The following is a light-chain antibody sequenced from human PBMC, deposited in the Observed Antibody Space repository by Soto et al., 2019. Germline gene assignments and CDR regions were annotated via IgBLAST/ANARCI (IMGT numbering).Light chain of an antibody. Sequence: EIILTQSPDTLSLSPGERATLSCRASQTVSSSYLAWYQQKPGQAPRLLIYGASSRATGIPDRFSGSGSGTDFTLTISRLEPEDFAVYYCQQYGSSSITFGQGTRLEI. J-gene: IGKJ5*01. CDR2: GAS. V-gene: IGKV3-20*01. CDR3: QQYGSSSIT. CDR1: QTVSSSY.